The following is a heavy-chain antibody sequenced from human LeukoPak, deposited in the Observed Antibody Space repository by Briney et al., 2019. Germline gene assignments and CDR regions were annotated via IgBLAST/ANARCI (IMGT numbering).Heavy chain of an antibody. V-gene: IGHV3-23*01. Sequence: GGSLRLSCAASGFTFSSYAMSWVRQAPGKGLEWVSAISGSGGSTYYADSMKGRFTISRDNSKNTLYLQMNSLRAEDTAVYYCAKAGGGSGSYYHYYFDYWGQGTLVTVSS. CDR3: AKAGGGSGSYYHYYFDY. CDR1: GFTFSSYA. CDR2: ISGSGGST. J-gene: IGHJ4*02. D-gene: IGHD3-10*01.